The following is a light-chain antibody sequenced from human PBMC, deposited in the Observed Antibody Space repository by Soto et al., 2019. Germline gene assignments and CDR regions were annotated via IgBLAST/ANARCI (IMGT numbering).Light chain of an antibody. CDR2: EVS. CDR3: SAYAGSLYPAV. J-gene: IGLJ1*01. CDR1: SFDVGGYNY. V-gene: IGLV2-8*01. Sequence: QSALTQPPSASGSPGQSVTISCTGTSFDVGGYNYVSWYQQHPGKAPQVLMYEVSKRPSGVPDRFSGSKSGNTASLTVSGLQAEDEADYYCSAYAGSLYPAVFGSGTKVTVL.